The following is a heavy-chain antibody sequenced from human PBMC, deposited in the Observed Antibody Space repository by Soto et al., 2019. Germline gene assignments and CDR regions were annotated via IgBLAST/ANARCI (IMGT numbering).Heavy chain of an antibody. CDR1: GYSFTSYW. CDR3: ARLAYYYDSNPMYYYYYGMDV. Sequence: LGESLKISCKGSGYSFTSYWIGWVRQMPGKGLEWMGIIYPGDSDTRYSPSFQGQVTISADKSISTAYLQWSSLKASDTAMYYCARLAYYYDSNPMYYYYYGMDVWGQGTTVTVSS. D-gene: IGHD3-22*01. CDR2: IYPGDSDT. V-gene: IGHV5-51*01. J-gene: IGHJ6*02.